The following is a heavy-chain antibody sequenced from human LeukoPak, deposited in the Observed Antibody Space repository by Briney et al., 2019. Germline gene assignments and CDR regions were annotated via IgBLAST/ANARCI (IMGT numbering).Heavy chain of an antibody. CDR2: ISSSSSYI. V-gene: IGHV3-21*01. Sequence: GGTLRLSCAASGFTFSSYGMSWVRQAPGKGLEWVSSISSSSSYIYYADSVKGRFTISRDNAKNSLYLQMNSLRAEDTAVYYCAREWYYYMDVWGKGTTVTVSS. CDR1: GFTFSSYG. J-gene: IGHJ6*03. CDR3: AREWYYYMDV.